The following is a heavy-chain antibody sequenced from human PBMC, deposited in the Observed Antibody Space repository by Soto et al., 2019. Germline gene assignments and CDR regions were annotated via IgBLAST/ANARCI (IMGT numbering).Heavy chain of an antibody. J-gene: IGHJ5*02. CDR1: GGSISSYY. CDR3: ARRLRYFDGDWFDP. V-gene: IGHV4-59*08. Sequence: PSETLSLTCTVPGGSISSYYWSWIRQPPGKGLEWIGYIYYSGSTNYNPSLKSRVTISVDTSKNQFSLKLSSVTAADTAVYYCARRLRYFDGDWFDPWGQGTLATVSS. D-gene: IGHD3-9*01. CDR2: IYYSGST.